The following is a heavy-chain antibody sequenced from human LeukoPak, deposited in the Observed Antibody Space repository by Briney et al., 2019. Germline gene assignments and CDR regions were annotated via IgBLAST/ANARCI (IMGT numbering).Heavy chain of an antibody. J-gene: IGHJ4*02. Sequence: GRSLRLSCAASGFTFSSYGMHCVRQAPGKGLEWVAVISYDGSNKYYADSVKGRFTISRDNSKNTLYLQMNSLRAEDTAVYYCAKEPTPDGYNWGYYFDYWGQGTLVTVSS. CDR1: GFTFSSYG. CDR3: AKEPTPDGYNWGYYFDY. D-gene: IGHD5-24*01. V-gene: IGHV3-30*18. CDR2: ISYDGSNK.